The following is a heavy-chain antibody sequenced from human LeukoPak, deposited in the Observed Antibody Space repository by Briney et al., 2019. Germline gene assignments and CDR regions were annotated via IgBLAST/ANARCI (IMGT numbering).Heavy chain of an antibody. CDR3: ARDHNARRSNDY. V-gene: IGHV3-7*01. CDR1: GFSFSDYY. J-gene: IGHJ4*02. CDR2: IKQDGSEK. D-gene: IGHD3-10*01. Sequence: GGSLRLSCAASGFSFSDYYMSWVRQAPGKGLEWVANIKQDGSEKYYVDSVKGRFTISRDNAKNSLYLQMNSLRAEDTAVYYCARDHNARRSNDYWGQGTLVTVSS.